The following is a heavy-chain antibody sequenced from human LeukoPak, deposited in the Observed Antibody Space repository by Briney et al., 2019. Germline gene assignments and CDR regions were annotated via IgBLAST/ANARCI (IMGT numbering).Heavy chain of an antibody. D-gene: IGHD2-2*01. V-gene: IGHV4-4*07. CDR3: AREYQVTYYYYYYMDV. J-gene: IGHJ6*03. Sequence: PSETLSLTCTLSGGSISNYYWSWIRQPAGKGLEWIGRIYTSGTADYNPSLKSRVTMSVDTSKNQFSLRLSSVTAADTAVYYCAREYQVTYYYYYYMDVWGKGTTVTVSS. CDR2: IYTSGTA. CDR1: GGSISNYY.